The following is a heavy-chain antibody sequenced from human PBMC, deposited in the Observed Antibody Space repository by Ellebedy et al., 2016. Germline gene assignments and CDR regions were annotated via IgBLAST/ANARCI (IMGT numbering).Heavy chain of an antibody. J-gene: IGHJ4*02. CDR3: TRDLLRYFDWLGYEPADY. V-gene: IGHV3-49*03. Sequence: GGSLRLSCTASGFTFGDYAMSWFRQAPGKGLEWVVFIRSKAYGGTTEYAASVKGRFTISRDDSKSIAYLQMNSLKTEDTAVYYCTRDLLRYFDWLGYEPADYWGQGTLVTVSS. D-gene: IGHD3-9*01. CDR2: IRSKAYGGTT. CDR1: GFTFGDYA.